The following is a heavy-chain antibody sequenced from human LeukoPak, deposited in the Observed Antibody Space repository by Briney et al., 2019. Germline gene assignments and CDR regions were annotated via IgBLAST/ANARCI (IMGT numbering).Heavy chain of an antibody. J-gene: IGHJ6*03. CDR2: ISSSDSTI. D-gene: IGHD3-10*01. Sequence: GGSLRLSCAASGFTFSSYEMNWVRQAPGKGLEWVSYISSSDSTIYYADSVKGRFTISRDNAKNSLYLQMNSLRAEDTAVYYCARDAQASGSRDYYYYYYMDVWGKGTTVTVSS. CDR1: GFTFSSYE. CDR3: ARDAQASGSRDYYYYYYMDV. V-gene: IGHV3-48*03.